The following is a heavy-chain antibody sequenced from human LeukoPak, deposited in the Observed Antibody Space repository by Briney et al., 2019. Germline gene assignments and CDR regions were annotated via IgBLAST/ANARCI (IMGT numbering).Heavy chain of an antibody. J-gene: IGHJ4*02. Sequence: GGSLGLSCGASGFTFSTYWMYWVRQAPGKGLEWVANIKYDGSQKNYVDSVKGRFTISRDNAKNSLYLQMNSLRVEDTAVYYCARDGVSSSPDFDYWGQGTLVSVSS. V-gene: IGHV3-7*01. CDR3: ARDGVSSSPDFDY. D-gene: IGHD6-6*01. CDR2: IKYDGSQK. CDR1: GFTFSTYW.